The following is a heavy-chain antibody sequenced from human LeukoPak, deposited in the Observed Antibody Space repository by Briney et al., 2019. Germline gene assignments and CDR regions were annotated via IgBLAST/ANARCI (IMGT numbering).Heavy chain of an antibody. J-gene: IGHJ5*02. D-gene: IGHD6-6*01. CDR3: ATVGLSSSSVWFDP. CDR1: GYTLTELS. Sequence: ASVKVSCKVSGYTLTELSMHWVRQAPGKGLEWMGGFDPEDGETIYAQKFQGRVTMTEDTSTDTAYMELRSLRSEDTAVYYCATVGLSSSSVWFDPWGQGTLVTVSS. CDR2: FDPEDGET. V-gene: IGHV1-24*01.